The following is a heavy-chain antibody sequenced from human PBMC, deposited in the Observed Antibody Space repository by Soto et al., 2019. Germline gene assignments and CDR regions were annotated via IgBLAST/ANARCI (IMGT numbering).Heavy chain of an antibody. Sequence: QVQLQQSSPGLVKPSQALSLTCDISGDSVSSNSAGWNWIRQTPSRGLEWLGRTYYKSKWYYTYAASVKSRITVSPDTSKNPFSLQLTSVTPEDTAVYYCARGSWDDVSGHYYMDVWDKGTTVTVSS. CDR3: ARGSWDDVSGHYYMDV. D-gene: IGHD1-1*01. V-gene: IGHV6-1*01. J-gene: IGHJ6*03. CDR2: TYYKSKWYY. CDR1: GDSVSSNSAG.